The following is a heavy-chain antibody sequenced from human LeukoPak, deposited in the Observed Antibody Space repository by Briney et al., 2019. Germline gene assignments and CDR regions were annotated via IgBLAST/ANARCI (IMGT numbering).Heavy chain of an antibody. CDR2: IYYSGST. D-gene: IGHD1-26*01. CDR1: GGSISSYY. CDR3: AKSGGYGLIDY. V-gene: IGHV4-59*01. Sequence: SETLSLTCTVSGGSISSYYWSWIRQPPGKGLEWIGYIYYSGSTNYKPSLKSRVTISVETSKKQFSLKLRSVTAADTAMYYCAKSGGYGLIDYWGQGTLVTVSS. J-gene: IGHJ4*02.